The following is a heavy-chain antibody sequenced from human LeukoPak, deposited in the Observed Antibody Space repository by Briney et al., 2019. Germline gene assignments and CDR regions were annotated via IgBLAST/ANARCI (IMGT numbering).Heavy chain of an antibody. Sequence: PGGSLRLSCAASGFTFNRYGMHWVRQAPGKGLEWVAFIRFDASNIYYADSVKGRFTISRDNSKNTLYLQMNSLRTEDAAVYYCAKDYGLTGTGGAWLDPWGQGTLVTVSS. D-gene: IGHD1-20*01. J-gene: IGHJ5*02. CDR3: AKDYGLTGTGGAWLDP. CDR2: IRFDASNI. CDR1: GFTFNRYG. V-gene: IGHV3-30*02.